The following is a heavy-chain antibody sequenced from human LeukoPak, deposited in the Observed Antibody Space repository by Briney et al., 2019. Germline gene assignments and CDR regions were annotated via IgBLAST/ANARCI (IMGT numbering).Heavy chain of an antibody. V-gene: IGHV3-23*01. CDR2: ISGGNT. D-gene: IGHD3-3*01. CDR3: ASEVGYRSLGY. Sequence: PGGSLRLSCAGSGLTLSSYAMSWVRQAPGKGLEWVSGISGGNTYYADSVKGRFTISRDNSKDSLYLQMNSLRTEDTGLYHCASEVGYRSLGYLGQGTLVTVSS. J-gene: IGHJ4*02. CDR1: GLTLSSYA.